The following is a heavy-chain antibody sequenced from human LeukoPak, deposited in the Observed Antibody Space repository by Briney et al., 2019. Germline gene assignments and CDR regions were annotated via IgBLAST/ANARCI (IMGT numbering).Heavy chain of an antibody. CDR1: GFTFDDYG. V-gene: IGHV3-20*01. D-gene: IGHD3-10*01. J-gene: IGHJ5*02. CDR2: INWNGGST. CDR3: ARDLERFGELNWFDP. Sequence: GGSLRLSCAASGFTFDDYGMSWVRQAPGKGLECVSGINWNGGSTGYADSVKGRFTISRDNAKNSLYLQMNSLRAEDTALYHCARDLERFGELNWFDPWGQGTLVTVSS.